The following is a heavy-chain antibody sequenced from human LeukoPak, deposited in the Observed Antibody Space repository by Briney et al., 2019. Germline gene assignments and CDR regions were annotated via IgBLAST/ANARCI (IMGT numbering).Heavy chain of an antibody. J-gene: IGHJ4*02. CDR2: IAYDGNNK. V-gene: IGHV3-30-3*01. Sequence: EGVAVIAYDGNNKFYAGSVQGRFTVSRDNSKDTLYLQMNSLRAEDTAVYYCARIPGSGSYYPFDYWGQGTLVTVSS. D-gene: IGHD3-10*01. CDR3: ARIPGSGSYYPFDY.